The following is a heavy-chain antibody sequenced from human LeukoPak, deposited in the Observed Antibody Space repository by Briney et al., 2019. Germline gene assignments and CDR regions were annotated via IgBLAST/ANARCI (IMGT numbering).Heavy chain of an antibody. CDR3: ARVDSYWFFDL. Sequence: SETLSLTCTVSGASISSGDDYWGWIRQPPGKGLEWIGAISYTGSTSNNPSLESRVAVSVDTSKNHFSLKLTSVTAADTAIYYCARVDSYWFFDLWGRGTLVTVSS. J-gene: IGHJ2*01. V-gene: IGHV4-39*02. CDR2: ISYTGST. D-gene: IGHD3-3*01. CDR1: GASISSGDDY.